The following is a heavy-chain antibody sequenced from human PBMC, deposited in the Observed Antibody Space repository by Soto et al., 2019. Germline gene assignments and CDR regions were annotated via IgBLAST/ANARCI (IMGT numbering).Heavy chain of an antibody. J-gene: IGHJ6*02. V-gene: IGHV1-18*01. CDR3: ARVGSSSWPFYYDYGMDV. CDR1: GYTFTSYG. Sequence: QVQLVQSGAEVKKPGASVKVSCKASGYTFTSYGISWVRQAPGPGLEWMGWISAYNGNTNYAQKLQGRVTMTTDTSTSTGYMELRSLRSDDTAVYYCARVGSSSWPFYYDYGMDVWGQGTTVTVSS. D-gene: IGHD6-13*01. CDR2: ISAYNGNT.